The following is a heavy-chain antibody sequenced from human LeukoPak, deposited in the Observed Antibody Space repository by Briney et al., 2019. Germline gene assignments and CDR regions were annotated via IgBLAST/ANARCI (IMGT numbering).Heavy chain of an antibody. J-gene: IGHJ5*02. Sequence: SVKVSCKASGGTFSSYAISWVRQAPGQGLEWMGGIIPIFGTANYAQKFQGRVTITTDESTSTAYMELSSLRSEDTAVYYCARDAYYDSSGYPRENWFDPWGQGTLVTVSS. CDR3: ARDAYYDSSGYPRENWFDP. V-gene: IGHV1-69*05. D-gene: IGHD3-22*01. CDR2: IIPIFGTA. CDR1: GGTFSSYA.